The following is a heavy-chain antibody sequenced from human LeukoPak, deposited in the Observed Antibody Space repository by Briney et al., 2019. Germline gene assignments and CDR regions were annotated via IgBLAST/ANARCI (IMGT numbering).Heavy chain of an antibody. CDR2: INPNSGGT. CDR3: ARGRGEVPNYFDN. V-gene: IGHV1-2*02. Sequence: ASVKVSCKASGYTFTGYYMHWVRQAPGQGLEWMGWINPNSGGTNYAQKLQGRVTMTTDTSTSTAYMELRSLTSDDTAVYYCARGRGEVPNYFDNWGQGTLVTVSS. CDR1: GYTFTGYY. J-gene: IGHJ4*02. D-gene: IGHD3-16*01.